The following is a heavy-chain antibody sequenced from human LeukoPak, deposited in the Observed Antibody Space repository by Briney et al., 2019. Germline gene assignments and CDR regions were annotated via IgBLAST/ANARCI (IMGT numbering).Heavy chain of an antibody. Sequence: PSETLSLTCAVSGYSISSGYYWGWSRQPPGKGLEGIGSIYHSGSTYYNPSLKSRVTISVDTSKNQFSLKLSSVTAADTAVYYCARLNMIVVVIFDYWGQGTLVTVSS. CDR1: GYSISSGYY. J-gene: IGHJ4*02. CDR3: ARLNMIVVVIFDY. D-gene: IGHD3-22*01. V-gene: IGHV4-38-2*01. CDR2: IYHSGST.